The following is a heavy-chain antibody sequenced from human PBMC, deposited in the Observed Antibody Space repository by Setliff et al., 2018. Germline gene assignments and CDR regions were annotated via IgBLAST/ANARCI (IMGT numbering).Heavy chain of an antibody. J-gene: IGHJ4*02. CDR1: GFSLTTPSVS. D-gene: IGHD3-10*01. CDR2: ISWDDDD. V-gene: IGHV2-5*02. Sequence: SGPTLVNPTQTLTLTCSFSGFSLTTPSVSVGWVRQPPGKALEWLALISWDDDDRYSPSLKNRVTLTKDTSKNQVVLTMSNVDPVDTATYYCAHIMGRVWDYWGPGTLVTVSS. CDR3: AHIMGRVWDY.